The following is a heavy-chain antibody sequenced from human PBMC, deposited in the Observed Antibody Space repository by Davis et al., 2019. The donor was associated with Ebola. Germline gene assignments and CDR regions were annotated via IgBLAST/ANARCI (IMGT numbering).Heavy chain of an antibody. CDR3: ARESGNWNYGLVWFDP. CDR2: IKQDGSEK. CDR1: GFTFSSYW. V-gene: IGHV3-7*03. D-gene: IGHD1-7*01. J-gene: IGHJ5*02. Sequence: GESLKISCAASGFTFSSYWMSWVRQAPGKGLEWVANIKQDGSEKYYVDSVKGRFTISRDNAKNSLYLQMNSLKTEDTAVYYCARESGNWNYGLVWFDPWGQGTLVTVSS.